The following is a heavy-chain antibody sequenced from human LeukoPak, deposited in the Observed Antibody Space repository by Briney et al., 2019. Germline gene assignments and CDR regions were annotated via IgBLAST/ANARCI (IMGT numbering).Heavy chain of an antibody. Sequence: SETLSLTCTVSGGPISSSSYYWGWIRQPPGKGLEWIGSIYYSGSTYYNPSLKSRVTISVDTSKNQFSLKLSSVTAADTAVYYCARETEYCSGGSCYFDWFDPWGQGTLVTVSS. D-gene: IGHD2-15*01. V-gene: IGHV4-39*02. CDR1: GGPISSSSYY. CDR3: ARETEYCSGGSCYFDWFDP. J-gene: IGHJ5*02. CDR2: IYYSGST.